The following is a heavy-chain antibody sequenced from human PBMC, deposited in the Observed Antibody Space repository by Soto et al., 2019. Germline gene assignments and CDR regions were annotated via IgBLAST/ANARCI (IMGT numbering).Heavy chain of an antibody. CDR3: ARPQYRGALDI. J-gene: IGHJ3*02. Sequence: ASVKVSCNASGYTFTSYYMHWVRPAPGQGLEWMGILNPSGGSTSYAQKFQGRVTMTRDTSTSTVYMELSSLRSEDTAVYYCARPQYRGALDIWGQGTMVTVSS. CDR1: GYTFTSYY. V-gene: IGHV1-46*01. CDR2: LNPSGGST. D-gene: IGHD5-18*01.